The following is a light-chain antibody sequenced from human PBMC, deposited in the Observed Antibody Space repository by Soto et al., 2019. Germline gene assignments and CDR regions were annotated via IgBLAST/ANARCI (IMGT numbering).Light chain of an antibody. J-gene: IGKJ4*01. Sequence: EIVLTQSPATLSVSPGERATLSCRASQSVGNNFAWYQQKPAPAPRLLLFGTSTRATGVPARFSGGGSGTEFTLTISSLQSEEFAVYYCQQYGDWPLTFGGGAKVEIE. CDR1: QSVGNN. CDR3: QQYGDWPLT. V-gene: IGKV3-15*01. CDR2: GTS.